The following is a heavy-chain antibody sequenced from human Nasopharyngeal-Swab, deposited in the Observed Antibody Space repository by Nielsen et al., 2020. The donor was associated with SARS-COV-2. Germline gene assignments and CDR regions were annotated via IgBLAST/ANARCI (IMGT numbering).Heavy chain of an antibody. Sequence: SETLSLTCAVYGGPFSSYYWGWIRQPPGKGLEWIGSIYHSGSTYYNPSLKSRVTISVDTSKNQFSLKLSSVTAADTAVYYCAKEGATGWFDPCGQGTLVTVSS. J-gene: IGHJ5*02. CDR3: AKEGATGWFDP. V-gene: IGHV4-38-2*02. CDR2: IYHSGST. CDR1: GGPFSSYY.